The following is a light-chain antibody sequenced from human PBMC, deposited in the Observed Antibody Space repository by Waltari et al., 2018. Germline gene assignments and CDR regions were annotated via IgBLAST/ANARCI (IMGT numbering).Light chain of an antibody. CDR3: ASYTSGSTHVA. Sequence: QSALTQPASVSGSPGQSITISCTGTSSDIGAYHYVSWYQQFPGKAPKLIIYDVSNRPSGVFNHFSGSKSGDSASLTISGLQVDDEAHYHCASYTSGSTHVAFGGGTQVTVL. CDR2: DVS. V-gene: IGLV2-14*01. J-gene: IGLJ2*01. CDR1: SSDIGAYHY.